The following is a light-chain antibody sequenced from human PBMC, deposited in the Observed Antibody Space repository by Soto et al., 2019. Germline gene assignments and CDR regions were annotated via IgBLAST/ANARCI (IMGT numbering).Light chain of an antibody. CDR3: QQRSNWPWT. CDR1: QSVRSNF. V-gene: IGKV3D-20*02. Sequence: EIVLSQSPCTLSLSPGERATLSCRASQSVRSNFLAWYQQKPGQAPRLLIYGASNRATGIPDRFSGSGSGTDFTLTISSLEPEDFAVYYCQQRSNWPWTFGQGTKVAIK. CDR2: GAS. J-gene: IGKJ1*01.